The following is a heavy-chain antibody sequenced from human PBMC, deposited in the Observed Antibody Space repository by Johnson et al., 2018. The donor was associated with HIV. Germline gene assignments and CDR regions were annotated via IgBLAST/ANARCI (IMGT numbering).Heavy chain of an antibody. CDR2: LYSDGGT. Sequence: QMLLVESGGGVVQPGRSLRLSCAASGFTFSSYGMHWVRQAPGKGLEWVSVLYSDGGTYYADSVKGRFTISRDNSKNTLYLQMNSLRADDTAVYYCAREGIWYCSGGSCYGAFDIWGQGTMVTVSS. J-gene: IGHJ3*02. V-gene: IGHV3-NL1*01. CDR3: AREGIWYCSGGSCYGAFDI. CDR1: GFTFSSYG. D-gene: IGHD2-15*01.